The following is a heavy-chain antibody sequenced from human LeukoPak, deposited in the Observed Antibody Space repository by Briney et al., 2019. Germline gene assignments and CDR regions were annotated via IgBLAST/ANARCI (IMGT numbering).Heavy chain of an antibody. V-gene: IGHV3-30-3*01. CDR3: AEERVPGPAESAPDAFDI. J-gene: IGHJ3*02. D-gene: IGHD2-2*01. Sequence: GGSLRLSCAASGFTFSSYAMHWVRRAPGKGLEWVAVISYDGSNKYYADSVKGRFTISRDNSKNTLYLQMNSLRAEDTAVYYCAEERVPGPAESAPDAFDIWGQGTMVTVSS. CDR1: GFTFSSYA. CDR2: ISYDGSNK.